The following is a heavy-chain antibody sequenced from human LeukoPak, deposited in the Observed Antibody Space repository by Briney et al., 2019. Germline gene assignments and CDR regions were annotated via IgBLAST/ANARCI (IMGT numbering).Heavy chain of an antibody. J-gene: IGHJ4*02. Sequence: GGSLRLSCAASGFTFSSYSMNWVRQAPGKGLEWASSISSSSSYIYYADSVKGRFTISRDNAKNSLYLQMNSLRAEDTAVYYCARSDLYYPYFDYWGQGTLVTVSS. CDR1: GFTFSSYS. D-gene: IGHD3-10*01. CDR2: ISSSSSYI. V-gene: IGHV3-21*01. CDR3: ARSDLYYPYFDY.